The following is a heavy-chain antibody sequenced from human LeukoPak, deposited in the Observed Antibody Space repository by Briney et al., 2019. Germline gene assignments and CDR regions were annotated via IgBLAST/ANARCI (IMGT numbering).Heavy chain of an antibody. CDR3: AKDLARPTSPRVYALDS. D-gene: IGHD3-16*01. V-gene: IGHV3-9*01. Sequence: PGRSLRLSCAGSGFTFGVIALNGVRQAPGKGLGGAGGINWRSDFIAYADSVRDRFIISRDNARNSVYLQMSSLGPEDTAFYYCAKDLARPTSPRVYALDSWGQGTVVTVSS. CDR1: GFTFGVIA. J-gene: IGHJ3*01. CDR2: INWRSDFI.